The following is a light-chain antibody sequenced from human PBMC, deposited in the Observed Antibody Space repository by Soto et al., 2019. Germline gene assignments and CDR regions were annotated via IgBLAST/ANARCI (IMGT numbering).Light chain of an antibody. V-gene: IGLV1-44*01. CDR1: TSNIGRST. J-gene: IGLJ1*01. CDR3: ATWNDGVFV. CDR2: GNT. Sequence: QSVLTQPPSASGTPGQRVTISCSGNTSNIGRSTVSWYQQFPGAAPNLLIYGNTQRPLGVPVLFSGSKSDTSASLAISGLQSEDEADYYCATWNDGVFVFGIGTKVTVL.